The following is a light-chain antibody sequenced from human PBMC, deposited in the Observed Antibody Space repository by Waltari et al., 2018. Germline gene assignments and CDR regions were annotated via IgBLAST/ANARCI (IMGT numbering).Light chain of an antibody. Sequence: DIQMTQFPSTLSASVGDRVTITCWASPSISTWLAWYQQKPGKAPKLLIYKASILESGVPSRISGSGSGTEFTLTINSLQPDDFATYYCQHYSTYSRTFGQGTKVEIK. J-gene: IGKJ1*01. CDR3: QHYSTYSRT. CDR2: KAS. CDR1: PSISTW. V-gene: IGKV1-5*03.